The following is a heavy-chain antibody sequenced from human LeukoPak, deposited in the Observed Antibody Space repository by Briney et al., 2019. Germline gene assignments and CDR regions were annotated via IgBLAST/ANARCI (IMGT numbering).Heavy chain of an antibody. CDR1: GFTVSSNY. Sequence: PGGSLRLSCAASGFTVSSNYMSWVRQAPGKGLEWVPVIYSGGSTYYADSVKGRFTISRDNSKNTLYLQMNSLRAEDTAVYYCARDINIVSGYYDYWGQGTLVTVSS. J-gene: IGHJ4*02. CDR2: IYSGGST. D-gene: IGHD3-3*01. V-gene: IGHV3-53*01. CDR3: ARDINIVSGYYDY.